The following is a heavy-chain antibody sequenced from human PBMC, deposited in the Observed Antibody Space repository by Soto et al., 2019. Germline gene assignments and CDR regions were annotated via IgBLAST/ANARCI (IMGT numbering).Heavy chain of an antibody. CDR3: AGEKKTGIPDY. CDR2: INAGNGNT. J-gene: IGHJ4*02. Sequence: ASVKVSCKASGYTFTSYDMHWVRQAPGQRLEWMGWINAGNGNTKYSQKFQGRVTITRDTSASTAYMELSSLRSEDTAVYYCAGEKKTGIPDYLGQGTLVTGSS. D-gene: IGHD1-1*01. V-gene: IGHV1-3*01. CDR1: GYTFTSYD.